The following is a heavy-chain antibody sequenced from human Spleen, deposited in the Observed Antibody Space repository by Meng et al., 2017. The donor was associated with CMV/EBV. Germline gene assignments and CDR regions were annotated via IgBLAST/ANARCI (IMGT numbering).Heavy chain of an antibody. V-gene: IGHV1-18*01. Sequence: GGSLRLSCKASGYTFTSYGISWVRQAPGQGLEWMGWISGDNGNTNHAQKVQGRVTLTTDTSTSTAYMELRSLTSDDTAVYYCARQDSYTSITAPYYYYYGMDVWGQGTTVTVSS. CDR2: ISGDNGNT. D-gene: IGHD6-6*01. J-gene: IGHJ6*02. CDR3: ARQDSYTSITAPYYYYYGMDV. CDR1: GYTFTSYG.